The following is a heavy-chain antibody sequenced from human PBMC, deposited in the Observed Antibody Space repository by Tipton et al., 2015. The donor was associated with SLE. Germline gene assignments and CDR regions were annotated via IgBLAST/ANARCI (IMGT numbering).Heavy chain of an antibody. CDR1: GYTFADYF. J-gene: IGHJ6*04. CDR2: INPNNGDT. Sequence: QVQLVQSGAEVKKPGASVKVSCKASGYTFADYFIRWVRQAPGQGLEWMGWINPNNGDTNYGQKFQGRVTMTRDTSINTAYMELSSLKSDDTAVYYCAREDGITLVSDVWGKGTTVTVSS. V-gene: IGHV1-2*02. D-gene: IGHD3-10*01. CDR3: AREDGITLVSDV.